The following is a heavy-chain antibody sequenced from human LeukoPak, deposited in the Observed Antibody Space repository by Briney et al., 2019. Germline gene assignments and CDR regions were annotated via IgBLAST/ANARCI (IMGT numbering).Heavy chain of an antibody. D-gene: IGHD3-10*01. CDR3: ARTFPMAYFDY. J-gene: IGHJ4*02. V-gene: IGHV4-59*01. CDR2: IYYSGST. CDR1: GGSISSYY. Sequence: NSSETLSLTCTVSGGSISSYYWSWIRQPPGKGLEWIGYIYYSGSTNYNPSLKSRVTISVDTSKNQFSLKLSSVTAADTAVYYCARTFPMAYFDYWGQGTLVTVSS.